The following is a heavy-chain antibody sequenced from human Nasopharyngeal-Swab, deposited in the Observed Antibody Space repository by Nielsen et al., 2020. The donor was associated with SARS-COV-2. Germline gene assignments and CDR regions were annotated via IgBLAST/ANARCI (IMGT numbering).Heavy chain of an antibody. CDR3: AKDIYSSGWYYFDY. Sequence: GGSLRLSCAASGFTFSSYAMSWVRQAPGRGLEWVSAISGSGGSTYYADSVKGRFTISRDNSKNTLYLQMNSLRAEDTAVYYCAKDIYSSGWYYFDYWGQGTLVTVSS. D-gene: IGHD6-19*01. V-gene: IGHV3-23*01. CDR1: GFTFSSYA. CDR2: ISGSGGST. J-gene: IGHJ4*02.